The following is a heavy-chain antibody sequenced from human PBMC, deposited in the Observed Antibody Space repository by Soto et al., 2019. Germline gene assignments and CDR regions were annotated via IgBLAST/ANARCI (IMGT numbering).Heavy chain of an antibody. CDR1: GFTFSNSW. V-gene: IGHV3-7*03. Sequence: GGSLRLSCAASGFTFSNSWMSWVRQAPGKGLEWVANIKDDGSEKDYVDPVKGRFTITRDNAKNSLYLQMNNLRAEDTAVYFCTRKRFGMDVWGQGTTVTVSS. J-gene: IGHJ6*02. CDR3: TRKRFGMDV. CDR2: IKDDGSEK.